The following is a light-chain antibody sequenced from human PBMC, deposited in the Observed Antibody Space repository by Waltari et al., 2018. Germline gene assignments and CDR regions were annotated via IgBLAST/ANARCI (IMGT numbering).Light chain of an antibody. CDR2: EGS. CDR3: CSYAGSVV. Sequence: QSALTQPASVSGSPGPSIPISCPGTRSDVGGYNLVSWYQQHPGKAPQLMIYEGSTRPSGVSNRFSGSKSGNTASLTISGLQAEDEADYYCCSYAGSVVFGGGTKLTVL. J-gene: IGLJ2*01. V-gene: IGLV2-23*01. CDR1: RSDVGGYNL.